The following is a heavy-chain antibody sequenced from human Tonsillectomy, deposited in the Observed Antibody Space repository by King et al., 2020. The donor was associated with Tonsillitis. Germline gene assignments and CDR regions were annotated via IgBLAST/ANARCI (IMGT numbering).Heavy chain of an antibody. J-gene: IGHJ6*02. D-gene: IGHD6-13*01. Sequence: VQLVESGGGLVQPGGSLRLSCAASGFTFSSYAMSWVRQAPGKGLEWVSVIYSGGSSTYYADSVKGRFTISRDNSKNTLYLQMNSLRAEDTAVYYCAKAKSGVAAADYGMDVWGQGTTVTVSS. CDR2: IYSGGSST. CDR3: AKAKSGVAAADYGMDV. V-gene: IGHV3-23*03. CDR1: GFTFSSYA.